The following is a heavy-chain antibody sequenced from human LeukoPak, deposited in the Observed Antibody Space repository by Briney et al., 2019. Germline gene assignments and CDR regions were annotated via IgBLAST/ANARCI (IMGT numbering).Heavy chain of an antibody. V-gene: IGHV3-7*01. D-gene: IGHD5-18*01. Sequence: LPGGSLRLSCAVSGLTFRSSWMDWFRKAPGKGLGWLASINPDGNKKYSADSVKGRFTISRDNAENSLYLQMNSLRVEDTAFYYCARDLAYSRLDYWGQGMLVTVSS. J-gene: IGHJ4*02. CDR2: INPDGNKK. CDR1: GLTFRSSW. CDR3: ARDLAYSRLDY.